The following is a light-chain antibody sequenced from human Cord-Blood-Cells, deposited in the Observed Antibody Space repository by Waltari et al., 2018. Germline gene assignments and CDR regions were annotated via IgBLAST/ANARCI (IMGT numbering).Light chain of an antibody. CDR3: NSRDSSGNHVV. J-gene: IGLJ2*01. CDR2: GKN. V-gene: IGLV3-19*01. Sequence: SSELTQDPAVSVALGQTVRITCQGDSLSSYYPRGYQQKPGQAPVLVIYGKNNRPSGIPDRFSGSSSGNTASLTITGAQAEDEADYYCNSRDSSGNHVVFGGGTKLTVL. CDR1: SLSSYY.